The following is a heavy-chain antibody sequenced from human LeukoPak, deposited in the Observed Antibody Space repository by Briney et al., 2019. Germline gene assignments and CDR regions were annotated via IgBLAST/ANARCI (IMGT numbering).Heavy chain of an antibody. CDR1: GFTFSGYA. CDR3: AREWGAFDI. D-gene: IGHD3-16*01. CDR2: IGGSAVNT. Sequence: GGSLRLSCAASGFTFSGYAMNWVRQAPGKGLEWVSGIGGSAVNTYYADSVKGRFTISRDNSKNTLYLQMNSLRTEDTAVHYCAREWGAFDIWGQGTRVTVSS. V-gene: IGHV3-23*01. J-gene: IGHJ3*02.